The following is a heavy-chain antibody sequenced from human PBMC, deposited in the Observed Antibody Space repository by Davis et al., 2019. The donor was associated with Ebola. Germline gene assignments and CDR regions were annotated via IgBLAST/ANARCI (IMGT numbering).Heavy chain of an antibody. CDR3: AKVSGSFGY. Sequence: GESLKLSCAASGFTFSNYWMHLVRQAPGKGLVWLSRISPDGSRTGYADSVKGRFTISRDNSKNTLYLQMNSLRAEDTAVYYCAKVSGSFGYWGQGTLVTVSS. CDR1: GFTFSNYW. V-gene: IGHV3-74*01. CDR2: ISPDGSRT. D-gene: IGHD3-10*01. J-gene: IGHJ4*02.